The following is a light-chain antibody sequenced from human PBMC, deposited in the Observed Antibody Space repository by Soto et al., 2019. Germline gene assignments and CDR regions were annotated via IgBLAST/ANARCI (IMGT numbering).Light chain of an antibody. V-gene: IGKV3-11*01. CDR3: QQRSTWPFT. J-gene: IGKJ3*01. CDR1: ESVTDY. Sequence: VVLTQSPATLSLSPGERATLSCRARESVTDYLAWYQQKPGQAPRLLIYSASNRATGIPARFSGSGSGTDFSLTISSLEPEDFAVYYCQQRSTWPFTFGPGTKVDIK. CDR2: SAS.